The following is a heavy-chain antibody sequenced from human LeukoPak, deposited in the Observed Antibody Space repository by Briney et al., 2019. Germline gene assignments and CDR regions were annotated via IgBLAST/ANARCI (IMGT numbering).Heavy chain of an antibody. Sequence: GGSLRLSCAVSGFSVRDYSMNWVRQVPGKGLDWVSFISIKGDTRYYADSVKGRFTISRDNAKNSLYLQMNSLRDEDTAVYYCTRGVKEMQNYWGQGTLVTVSS. D-gene: IGHD3-22*01. V-gene: IGHV3-48*02. CDR2: ISIKGDTR. J-gene: IGHJ4*02. CDR1: GFSVRDYS. CDR3: TRGVKEMQNY.